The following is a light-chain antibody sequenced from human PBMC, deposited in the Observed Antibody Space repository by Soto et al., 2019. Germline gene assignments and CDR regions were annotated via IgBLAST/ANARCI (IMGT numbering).Light chain of an antibody. Sequence: ESVLTQSPGTLSSSPGERATLSCRASQSVSSSYLAWYQQKPGQAPRLLIYGASSRATGIRDRFSGSGSGADFTLTISRLEPEDCAVYYCQQYGGSPYTFCQGTKLVIK. V-gene: IGKV3-20*01. CDR3: QQYGGSPYT. J-gene: IGKJ2*01. CDR1: QSVSSSY. CDR2: GAS.